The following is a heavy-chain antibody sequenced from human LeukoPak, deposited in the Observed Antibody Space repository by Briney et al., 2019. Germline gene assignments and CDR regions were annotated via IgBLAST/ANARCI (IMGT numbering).Heavy chain of an antibody. D-gene: IGHD3-3*01. J-gene: IGHJ4*02. Sequence: GGSLRLSCAASGFTVSSNYMSWVRQAPGQGLEWVSSISASTRYIYCAGSVKGRFTVSRDSAKNTLYLQMNSLRAEDTAVYYCAKNYDFWSGYRIFDYWGQGTLVTVSS. CDR3: AKNYDFWSGYRIFDY. CDR2: ISASTRYI. V-gene: IGHV3-21*01. CDR1: GFTVSSNY.